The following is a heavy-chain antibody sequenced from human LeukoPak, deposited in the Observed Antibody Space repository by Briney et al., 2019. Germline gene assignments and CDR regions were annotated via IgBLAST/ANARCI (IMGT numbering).Heavy chain of an antibody. D-gene: IGHD6-13*01. CDR3: ARIIAAAGSGLAYNWFDP. V-gene: IGHV1-18*01. CDR2: ISAYNGNT. J-gene: IGHJ5*02. CDR1: GYTFTSYG. Sequence: GASVKVSCKASGYTFTSYGISWVRQAPGQGLEWMGWISAYNGNTNYAQKLQGRVTMTTDTSTSTAYMELRSLRSDDTAVYYCARIIAAAGSGLAYNWFDPWGQGTLVTVSS.